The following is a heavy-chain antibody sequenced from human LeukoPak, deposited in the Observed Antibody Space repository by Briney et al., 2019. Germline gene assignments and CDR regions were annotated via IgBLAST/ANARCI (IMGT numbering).Heavy chain of an antibody. J-gene: IGHJ4*02. CDR1: GGSMSSYS. CDR3: ARQTGSGLFILP. Sequence: SETLSLTCTVSGGSMSSYSWSWIRQPPGKGLEWIANIYYSGSTNYNPSLKSRVTISVDTSKNQFSLKLSSVTAADTAVYYCARQTGSGLFILPGGQGTLVTVSS. V-gene: IGHV4-59*08. CDR2: IYYSGST. D-gene: IGHD3/OR15-3a*01.